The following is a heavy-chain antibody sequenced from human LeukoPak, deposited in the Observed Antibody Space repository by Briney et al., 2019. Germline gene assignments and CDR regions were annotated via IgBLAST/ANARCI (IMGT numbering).Heavy chain of an antibody. CDR1: GFTVSSNY. CDR3: ARERVPGGSGSYYRGWFDP. D-gene: IGHD3-10*01. V-gene: IGHV3-66*01. Sequence: LPGGSLRLSCAASGFTVSSNYMSWVRQAPGKGLEWVSVIYSGGSTYYADSVKGRFTISRDNSKNTLYLQMNSLRTEDTAVYYCARERVPGGSGSYYRGWFDPWGQGTLVTVSS. J-gene: IGHJ5*02. CDR2: IYSGGST.